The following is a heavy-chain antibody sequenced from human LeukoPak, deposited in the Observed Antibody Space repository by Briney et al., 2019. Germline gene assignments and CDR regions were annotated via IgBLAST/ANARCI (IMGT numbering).Heavy chain of an antibody. Sequence: LVKVSCKASGGTFSSYAISWVRQAPGQGLEWMGGIIPILGTANYAQKFQGRVTITADKSTSTAYMELSNLRSEDTAVYYCASQTREQQLVHSGNYYFDYWGQGTLVTVSS. CDR1: GGTFSSYA. J-gene: IGHJ4*02. CDR2: IIPILGTA. D-gene: IGHD6-13*01. V-gene: IGHV1-69*10. CDR3: ASQTREQQLVHSGNYYFDY.